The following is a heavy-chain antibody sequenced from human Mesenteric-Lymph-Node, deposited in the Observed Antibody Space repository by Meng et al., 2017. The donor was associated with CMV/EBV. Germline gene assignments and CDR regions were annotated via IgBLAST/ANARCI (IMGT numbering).Heavy chain of an antibody. CDR3: ARDAIDFDYGYSSGY. D-gene: IGHD4-17*01. J-gene: IGHJ4*02. V-gene: IGHV3-7*01. Sequence: GESLKISCAASGFTFSSYWMSWVRQAPGKGLEWVANIKQDGSEKYYVDSVKGRFTISRDNAKNSLYLQMNSLRAEDTAVYYCARDAIDFDYGYSSGYWGQGTLVTVSS. CDR2: IKQDGSEK. CDR1: GFTFSSYW.